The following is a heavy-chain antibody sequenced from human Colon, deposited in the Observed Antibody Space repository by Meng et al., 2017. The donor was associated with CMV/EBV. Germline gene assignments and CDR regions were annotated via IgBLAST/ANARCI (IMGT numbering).Heavy chain of an antibody. CDR3: AKNRVRGRIGALVDY. Sequence: GESLKISCAAPEFIFNYYGMHWLRQAPGKGLEWLSFIDIDGTQRHNADIVWGRFIVSKDKSKNTVFLEMNSLRVGDTAVYYCAKNRVRGRIGALVDYWGQGTLVTVSS. CDR1: EFIFNYYG. CDR2: IDIDGTQR. V-gene: IGHV3-30*02. D-gene: IGHD3-10*01. J-gene: IGHJ4*02.